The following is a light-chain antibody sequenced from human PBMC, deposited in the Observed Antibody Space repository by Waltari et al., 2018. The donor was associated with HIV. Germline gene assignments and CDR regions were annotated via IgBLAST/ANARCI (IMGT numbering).Light chain of an antibody. CDR3: QEYGSAEA. Sequence: EIVLTQSPGTLSLSPGERATLPCRASQSVSSSYLAWYQQKPGQAPRLLIYGASSRATGIPDRFSGSGSGTDFTLTIIRLERGNFAVCYCQEYGSAEAFSQGTKVEV. V-gene: IGKV3-20*01. CDR1: QSVSSSY. CDR2: GAS. J-gene: IGKJ1*01.